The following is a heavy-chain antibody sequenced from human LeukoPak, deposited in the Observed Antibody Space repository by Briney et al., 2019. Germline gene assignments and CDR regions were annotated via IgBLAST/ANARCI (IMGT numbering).Heavy chain of an antibody. Sequence: GGSLRLSCAASRFTFSSYGMHWVRQAPGKGLEWVAVIWYDGSNEYYADSVKGRFTISRDNSKNTLYLQMNSLRAEDTAVYYCARRSRYSSGPPDGMDVWGQGTTVTVSS. D-gene: IGHD6-19*01. CDR1: RFTFSSYG. V-gene: IGHV3-33*01. J-gene: IGHJ6*02. CDR3: ARRSRYSSGPPDGMDV. CDR2: IWYDGSNE.